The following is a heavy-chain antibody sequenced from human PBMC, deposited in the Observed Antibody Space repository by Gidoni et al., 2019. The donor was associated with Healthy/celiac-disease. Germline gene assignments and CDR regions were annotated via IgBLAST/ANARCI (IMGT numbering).Heavy chain of an antibody. CDR3: TRDGIAVAGTFYRY. Sequence: EVQLVESGGGLVQPGRSLRLSCTASGFTFGDYAMSWFRQAPGKGLEWVGFIRSNAYGGTTEYAASVKGRFTISRDDSKSIAYLQMNSLKTEDTAVYYCTRDGIAVAGTFYRYWGQGTLVTVSS. V-gene: IGHV3-49*03. CDR2: IRSNAYGGTT. J-gene: IGHJ4*02. D-gene: IGHD6-19*01. CDR1: GFTFGDYA.